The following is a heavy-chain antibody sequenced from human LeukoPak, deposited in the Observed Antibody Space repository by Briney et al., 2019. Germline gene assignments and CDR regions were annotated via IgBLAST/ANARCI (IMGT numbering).Heavy chain of an antibody. V-gene: IGHV4-34*01. CDR3: ASVAVAAIGNY. D-gene: IGHD6-19*01. Sequence: SETLSLTCAVYGGSFSGYYWSWIRQPPGKGLEWIGEINHSGSTNYNPSLKSRVTISVDTSKNQFSLKLSSVTAADTAVYYCASVAVAAIGNYWGQGTLVTVSP. CDR2: INHSGST. CDR1: GGSFSGYY. J-gene: IGHJ4*02.